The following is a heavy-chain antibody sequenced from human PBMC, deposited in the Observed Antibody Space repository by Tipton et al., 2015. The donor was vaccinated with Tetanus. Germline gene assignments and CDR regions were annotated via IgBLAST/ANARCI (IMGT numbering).Heavy chain of an antibody. Sequence: SLRLSCAASGFTFSRFWMTWGRQAPGKGLEWVANIDQAGSDKYYVDSVKGRFTISRDNAKNSLFLQMDGLRAEDTAVYFCARANLNDFGDYSGLAHWGQGTLVTVSS. CDR3: ARANLNDFGDYSGLAH. V-gene: IGHV3-7*01. J-gene: IGHJ4*02. CDR2: IDQAGSDK. D-gene: IGHD4-17*01. CDR1: GFTFSRFW.